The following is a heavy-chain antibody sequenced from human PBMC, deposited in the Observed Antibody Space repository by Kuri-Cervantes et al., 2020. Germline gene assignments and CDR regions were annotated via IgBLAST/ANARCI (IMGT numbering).Heavy chain of an antibody. D-gene: IGHD4-23*01. J-gene: IGHJ4*02. Sequence: GGSLRLSCAASGFTFSSYAMSWVRQAPGKGLEWVSAISGSGGSTYYADSVKGRFTISRDNSKSTLYLQMNSLRAEDTAVYYCARDGSTVVRGLDYWGQGTLVTVSS. V-gene: IGHV3-23*01. CDR3: ARDGSTVVRGLDY. CDR1: GFTFSSYA. CDR2: ISGSGGST.